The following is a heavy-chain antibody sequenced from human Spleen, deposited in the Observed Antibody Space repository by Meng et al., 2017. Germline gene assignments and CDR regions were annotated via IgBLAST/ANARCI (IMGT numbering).Heavy chain of an antibody. CDR1: GFSLRTSGVG. Sequence: QITLKESGPTLVKPTQTLTLTCTFSGFSLRTSGVGVAWIRQPPGKALEWLALIYWDDDERYSPSLKSRLTITKDTSKNRVVLTMANMDPVDTATYYCAHSPYASGVRRDFDYWGQGTLVTVSS. V-gene: IGHV2-5*02. J-gene: IGHJ4*02. D-gene: IGHD3-10*01. CDR3: AHSPYASGVRRDFDY. CDR2: IYWDDDE.